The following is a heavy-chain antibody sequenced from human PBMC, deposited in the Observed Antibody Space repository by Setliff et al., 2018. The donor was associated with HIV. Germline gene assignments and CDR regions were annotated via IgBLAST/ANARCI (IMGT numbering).Heavy chain of an antibody. Sequence: SVKVSCKASGGRISNFAISWVRQAPGQGLEWMGGIIPILGRSDYSPKLQGRVTINADESTDTVYLELRSLASDDTAIYYCAREAPRYASGAFDMWGLGTMVTV. J-gene: IGHJ3*02. V-gene: IGHV1-69*10. CDR2: IIPILGRS. CDR1: GGRISNFA. D-gene: IGHD3-10*01. CDR3: AREAPRYASGAFDM.